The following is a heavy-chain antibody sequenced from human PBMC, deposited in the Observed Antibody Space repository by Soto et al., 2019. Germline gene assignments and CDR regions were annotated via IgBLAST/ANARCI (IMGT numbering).Heavy chain of an antibody. CDR2: ISSNGGST. CDR3: AISSHRTDV. J-gene: IGHJ6*04. Sequence: GGSLRLSCAASGFTFSSYAMHWVRQAPGKGLEYVSAISSNGGSTYYANSVKGRFTISRDNSKNTLYLQMGSLRAEDMAVYYCAISSHRTDVWGKGTTVTVSS. V-gene: IGHV3-64*01. CDR1: GFTFSSYA.